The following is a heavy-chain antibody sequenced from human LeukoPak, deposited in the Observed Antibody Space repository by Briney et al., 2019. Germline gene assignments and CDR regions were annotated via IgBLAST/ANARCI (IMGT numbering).Heavy chain of an antibody. CDR3: ARLTTYMAF. D-gene: IGHD3-16*01. V-gene: IGHV3-7*03. Sequence: PGGSLRLSCAASGFTLSSYGMSWVGQAPGKGVEWVANIKQDGSEKYYVDSVKGRFTISRDNAKNSLYLQMNSLRAEDTAVYYCARLTTYMAFGGQGTLVTVSS. J-gene: IGHJ4*02. CDR2: IKQDGSEK. CDR1: GFTLSSYG.